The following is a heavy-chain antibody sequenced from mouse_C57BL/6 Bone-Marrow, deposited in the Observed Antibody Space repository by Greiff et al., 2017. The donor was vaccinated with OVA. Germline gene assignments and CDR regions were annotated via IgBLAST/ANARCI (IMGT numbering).Heavy chain of an antibody. J-gene: IGHJ2*01. CDR2: ISYSGST. D-gene: IGHD1-1*01. V-gene: IGHV3-1*01. CDR3: ARELRCYYFDY. CDR1: GYSITSGYD. Sequence: DVKLQESGPGMVKPSQSLSLTCTVTGYSITSGYDWHWIRHFPGNKLEWMGYISYSGSTNYNPSLKSRISITHDISKNHFFLKLNSVTTEDTATYYCARELRCYYFDYWGQGTTLTVSS.